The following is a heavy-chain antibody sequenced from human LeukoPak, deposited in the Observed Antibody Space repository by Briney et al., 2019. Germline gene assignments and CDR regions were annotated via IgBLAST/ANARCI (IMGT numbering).Heavy chain of an antibody. CDR3: ATRLVGATPY. CDR1: GFTFSSYA. CDR2: ISSSSSYI. Sequence: GGSLRLSCAASGFTFSSYAMSWVRQAPGKGLEWVSSISSSSSYIYYADSVKGRFTISRDNAKNSLYLQMNSLRAEDTAVYYCATRLVGATPYWGQGTLVTVSS. J-gene: IGHJ4*02. D-gene: IGHD1-26*01. V-gene: IGHV3-21*01.